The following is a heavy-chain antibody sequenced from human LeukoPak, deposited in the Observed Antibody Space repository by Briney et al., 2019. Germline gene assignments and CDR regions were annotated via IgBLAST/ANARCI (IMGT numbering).Heavy chain of an antibody. J-gene: IGHJ4*02. CDR2: IKADGSEK. V-gene: IGHV3-7*05. D-gene: IGHD1-20*01. Sequence: PGGSLRLSCAASGFSFSGHWMNWVRPPPGKGLEWVANIKADGSEKYYVDSVKGRYTISRDDARRTVDLQMDNLRAEDTAIYYCAYRNNFEEWGQGALVTVSS. CDR3: AYRNNFEE. CDR1: GFSFSGHW.